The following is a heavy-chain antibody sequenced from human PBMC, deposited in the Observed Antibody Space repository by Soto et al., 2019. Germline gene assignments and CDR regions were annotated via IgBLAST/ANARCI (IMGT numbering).Heavy chain of an antibody. CDR2: ISGSGGET. CDR3: AKEIAVAVATPREY. J-gene: IGHJ4*02. CDR1: GFIYRIYA. D-gene: IGHD5-12*01. Sequence: EVQLLQSGGGLVHPGGSLRLSCTASGFIYRIYAMAWVRQAPGKGLEWVSAISGSGGETYYADSVKGRFTISRDNSKNTVYLQMTNLRAEDTAVYYCAKEIAVAVATPREYWGQGTLVTVSS. V-gene: IGHV3-23*01.